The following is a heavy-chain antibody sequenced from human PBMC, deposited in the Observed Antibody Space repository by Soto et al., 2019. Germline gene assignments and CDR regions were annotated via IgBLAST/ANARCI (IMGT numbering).Heavy chain of an antibody. CDR3: ARGLLRVRKDRTSGYNWYDAFDI. CDR1: GGSFSGCY. J-gene: IGHJ3*02. D-gene: IGHD3-22*01. V-gene: IGHV4-34*01. Sequence: SETLSLTCAVYGGSFSGCYWSWIRQPPGKGLEWIGEINHSGSTNYNPSLKSRVTISVDTSKNQFSLKLSSVTAADTAVYYCARGLLRVRKDRTSGYNWYDAFDIWGQGTMVTGSS. CDR2: INHSGST.